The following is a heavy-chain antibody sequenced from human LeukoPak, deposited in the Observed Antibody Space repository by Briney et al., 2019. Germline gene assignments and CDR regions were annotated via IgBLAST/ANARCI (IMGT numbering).Heavy chain of an antibody. V-gene: IGHV1-69*13. CDR1: GGTFSSYA. J-gene: IGHJ4*02. Sequence: ASVKVSCKASGGTFSSYAISWVRQAPGQGLEWMGGIIPIFGTANYAQKFQGRVTITADESTSTAYMELSSLRSEDTAVYYCARANKLGNVVLPFYWGQGTLVTVSS. CDR2: IIPIFGTA. CDR3: ARANKLGNVVLPFY. D-gene: IGHD7-27*01.